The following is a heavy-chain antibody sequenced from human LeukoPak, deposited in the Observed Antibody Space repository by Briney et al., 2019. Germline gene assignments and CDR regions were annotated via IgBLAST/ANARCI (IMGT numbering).Heavy chain of an antibody. J-gene: IGHJ4*02. CDR1: GFTFSSYW. Sequence: GGSLRLSCAASGFTFSSYWMSWVRRTPGKGLEWVANIKKDGSEKYYVDSVKGRFTISRDSAKNSLYLQMNSLRAEDTAVYYCAKDRGDSSGYYDYWGQGTLVTVSS. CDR3: AKDRGDSSGYYDY. D-gene: IGHD3-22*01. CDR2: IKKDGSEK. V-gene: IGHV3-7*01.